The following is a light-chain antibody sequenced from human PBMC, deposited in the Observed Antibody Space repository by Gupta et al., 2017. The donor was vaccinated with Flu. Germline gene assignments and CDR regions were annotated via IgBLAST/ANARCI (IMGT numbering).Light chain of an antibody. CDR1: KLGEKS. CDR2: QDT. J-gene: IGLJ2*01. V-gene: IGLV3-1*01. CDR3: QAWDSFIV. Sequence: VSPGQTASITCSGNKLGEKSVSWYQQKPGQSPVLLIYQDTKRPSGIPERFSGSNSGNTATLIISGTQAMDEAEFYCQAWDSFIVFGGGTKLTIL.